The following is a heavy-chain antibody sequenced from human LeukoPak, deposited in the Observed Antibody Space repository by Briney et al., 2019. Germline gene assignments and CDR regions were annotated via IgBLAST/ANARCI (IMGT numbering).Heavy chain of an antibody. CDR2: ISSSGSYI. V-gene: IGHV3-21*01. Sequence: PGGSLRLSCAASGFTFSSYSMNWVRQAPGKGLEWVSSISSSGSYIYYADSVKGRFTVSRDNAKNSLYLQMNSLRAEDTAVYYYARHDGIDYWGQGTLVTVSS. D-gene: IGHD3-22*01. CDR1: GFTFSSYS. CDR3: ARHDGIDY. J-gene: IGHJ4*02.